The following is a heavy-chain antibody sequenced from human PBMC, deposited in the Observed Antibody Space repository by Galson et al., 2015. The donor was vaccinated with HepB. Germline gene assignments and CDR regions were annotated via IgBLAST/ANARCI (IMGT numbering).Heavy chain of an antibody. Sequence: SLRLSCAASGFNFGGSAMHWVRQASGKRPEWVGLIKSNNNNYATSYVPSLKGRFTVSRDDSKNMAYLHMKSLKTEDTAVYYCSGLGDFSGYSSKWGQGTLVTVSS. CDR2: IKSNNNNYAT. CDR3: SGLGDFSGYSSK. D-gene: IGHD6-13*01. V-gene: IGHV3-73*01. J-gene: IGHJ4*02. CDR1: GFNFGGSA.